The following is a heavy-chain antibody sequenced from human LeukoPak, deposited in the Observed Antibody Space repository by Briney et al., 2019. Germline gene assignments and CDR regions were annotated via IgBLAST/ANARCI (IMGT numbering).Heavy chain of an antibody. Sequence: PGGSLRLSCAASGFTFSSYAMSWVRQAPGKGLEWVSVISGSGDITYYADSVKGRFTISRDNSKNTLYLQMNSLRAEDTAVYYCARAGDAFDIWGQGTMVTVSS. CDR2: ISGSGDIT. V-gene: IGHV3-23*01. J-gene: IGHJ3*02. CDR3: ARAGDAFDI. CDR1: GFTFSSYA.